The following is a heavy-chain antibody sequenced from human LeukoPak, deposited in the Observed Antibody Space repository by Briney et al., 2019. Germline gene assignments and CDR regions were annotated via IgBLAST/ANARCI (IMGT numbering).Heavy chain of an antibody. V-gene: IGHV3-21*01. CDR2: ISSSRSYI. CDR3: ARVEYYGSGGYWFDP. CDR1: GFTFSSYS. J-gene: IGHJ5*02. D-gene: IGHD3-10*01. Sequence: PGGSLRLSCAASGFTFSSYSMNWVRQAPGKGLEWVSSISSSRSYIYYADSVKGRFTISRDSAKNSLYLQMNSLRAEDTAVYYCARVEYYGSGGYWFDPWGQGTLVTVSS.